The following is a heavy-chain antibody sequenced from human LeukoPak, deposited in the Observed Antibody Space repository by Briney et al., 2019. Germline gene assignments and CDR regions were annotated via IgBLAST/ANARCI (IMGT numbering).Heavy chain of an antibody. CDR2: INHSGST. CDR3: ASWYSSGWSLEY. CDR1: GGSFSGYY. D-gene: IGHD6-19*01. J-gene: IGHJ4*02. V-gene: IGHV4-34*01. Sequence: SETLSLTCAVYGGSFSGYYWSWIRQPPGKGLEWIGEINHSGSTNYNPSLKSRVTISVDTSKNQFSLKLSSVTAADTAVYYCASWYSSGWSLEYWGQGTLVTVSS.